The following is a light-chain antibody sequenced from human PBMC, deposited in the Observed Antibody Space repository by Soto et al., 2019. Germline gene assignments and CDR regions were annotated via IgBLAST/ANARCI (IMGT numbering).Light chain of an antibody. CDR3: CSYAGSYTFV. J-gene: IGLJ1*01. V-gene: IGLV2-11*01. CDR2: DVS. Sequence: QSVVTQRGWVYCSPGQSATISCTGTSSDVGGYNYVSWYQQHPGKAPKLMIYDVSKRPSGVPDRFSGSKSGNTASLTISGLQAEDEADYYCCSYAGSYTFVFGTGTKVTVL. CDR1: SSDVGGYNY.